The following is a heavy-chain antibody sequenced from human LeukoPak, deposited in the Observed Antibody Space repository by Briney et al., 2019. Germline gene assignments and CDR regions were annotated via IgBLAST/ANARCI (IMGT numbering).Heavy chain of an antibody. J-gene: IGHJ6*03. CDR2: INSDGSST. D-gene: IGHD3-3*01. CDR3: ARAGNDFWSGYRYYMDV. Sequence: GGSLRLSCAASGFTFSSYWMHWVRHAPGKGLVWVSRINSDGSSTSYADSVKGRFTISRDNAKNTLYLQMNSLRAENTAVYYCARAGNDFWSGYRYYMDVWGKGTTVTVSS. CDR1: GFTFSSYW. V-gene: IGHV3-74*01.